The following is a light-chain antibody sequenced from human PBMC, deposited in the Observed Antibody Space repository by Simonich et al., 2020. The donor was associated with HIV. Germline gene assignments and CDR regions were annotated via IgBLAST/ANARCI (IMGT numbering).Light chain of an antibody. J-gene: IGLJ2*01. Sequence: QSALTQPASVSGSPGQSITISCTGTSSDVGHYTYVSWYQQYPGKAPKLIISDVNERPSGLSPRFSGSTSGNTASLTISGLQAEDEADYYCSSYTTSGTLVFGGGTKVTVL. CDR2: DVN. CDR3: SSYTTSGTLV. V-gene: IGLV2-14*01. CDR1: SSDVGHYTY.